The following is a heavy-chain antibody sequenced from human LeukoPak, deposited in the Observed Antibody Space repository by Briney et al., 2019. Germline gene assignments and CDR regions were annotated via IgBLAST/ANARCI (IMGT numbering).Heavy chain of an antibody. V-gene: IGHV3-13*01. J-gene: IGHJ4*02. CDR1: GFTFSSYD. Sequence: GGSLRLSCAASGFTFSSYDMHWVRQATGKGLEWVSAIGTAGDTYYPGSVKGRFTISRDNSKNTLYLQMNSLRAEDTAVYYCARSPLYGSGYYFDYWGQGTLVTVSS. D-gene: IGHD3-10*01. CDR2: IGTAGDT. CDR3: ARSPLYGSGYYFDY.